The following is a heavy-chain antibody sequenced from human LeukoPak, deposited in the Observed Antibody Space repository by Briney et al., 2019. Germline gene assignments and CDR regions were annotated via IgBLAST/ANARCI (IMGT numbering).Heavy chain of an antibody. J-gene: IGHJ4*02. CDR3: ARSPGGVVVPAARLDY. V-gene: IGHV3-33*01. CDR2: IWYDGSNK. D-gene: IGHD2-2*01. CDR1: GFTFSIYG. Sequence: GGSLRLSCAASGFTFSIYGMHWVRQAPGKGLEWVAVIWYDGSNKYYADSVKGRFTISRDNSKNTLYLQMNSLRAEDTAVYYCARSPGGVVVPAARLDYWGQGTLVTVSS.